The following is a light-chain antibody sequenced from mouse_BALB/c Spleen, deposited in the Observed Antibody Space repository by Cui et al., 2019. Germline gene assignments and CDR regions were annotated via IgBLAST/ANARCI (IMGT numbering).Light chain of an antibody. V-gene: IGKV5-48*01. CDR3: QQSNSWPFT. Sequence: DISLTQSPAILSVSPGERVSFSCRASQSIGTSIHWYQQRTNGSPRLLIKYASESSSGIPSRFSGSGSGTDFTLSNNSVESEDIADYYCQQSNSWPFTFGSGTKLEIK. CDR2: YAS. J-gene: IGKJ4*01. CDR1: QSIGTS.